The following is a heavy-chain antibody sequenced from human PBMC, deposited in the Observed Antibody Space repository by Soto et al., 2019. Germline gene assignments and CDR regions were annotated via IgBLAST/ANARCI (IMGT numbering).Heavy chain of an antibody. J-gene: IGHJ3*02. CDR2: IYPGDSDT. D-gene: IGHD2-21*01. CDR3: ARQKLWMATINNDAFDI. CDR1: GYSFSKYW. Sequence: PVESLKISCKGSGYSFSKYWIAWVRQMPGQGLEWIGIIYPGDSDTTYNPSVQGHVTISVDESINTAYLQWASLEASDTAMYYCARQKLWMATINNDAFDIWGQGTMVTVSS. V-gene: IGHV5-51*01.